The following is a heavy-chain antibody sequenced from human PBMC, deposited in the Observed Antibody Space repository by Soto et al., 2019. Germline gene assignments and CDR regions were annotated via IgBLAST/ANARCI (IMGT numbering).Heavy chain of an antibody. Sequence: SETLSLTCTVSGGSISSYSWSWIRQPPGKGLEWIGYIYHSGSTNYNPSLKSRVTISVDTSKNQFSLKLSSVTAADTAVYYCARGIEGWYQGRYYYGMDVWGQGTTVTVSS. CDR1: GGSISSYS. V-gene: IGHV4-59*01. J-gene: IGHJ6*02. CDR2: IYHSGST. CDR3: ARGIEGWYQGRYYYGMDV. D-gene: IGHD6-19*01.